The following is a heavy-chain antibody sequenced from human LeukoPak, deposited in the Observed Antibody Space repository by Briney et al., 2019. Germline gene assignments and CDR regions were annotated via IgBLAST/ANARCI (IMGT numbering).Heavy chain of an antibody. CDR2: MCVDGSNK. D-gene: IGHD6-13*01. Sequence: GRSLRLSCAASGFTFSSYGMHWVRQAPGPGLGWVAVMCVDGSNKYYADSGKARFTISTDNCKITMYVEMNRLRAEDTAVYYCAKSSSPILPRAQADAYDIWGQGTMVTVSA. J-gene: IGHJ3*02. CDR1: GFTFSSYG. V-gene: IGHV3-33*06. CDR3: AKSSSPILPRAQADAYDI.